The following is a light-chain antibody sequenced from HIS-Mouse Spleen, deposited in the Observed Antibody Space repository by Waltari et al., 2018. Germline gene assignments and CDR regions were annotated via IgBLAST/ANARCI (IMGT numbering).Light chain of an antibody. V-gene: IGLV1-44*01. J-gene: IGLJ3*02. Sequence: QSVLTQPPSASGTPGQRVTIPCSGSNHNIGSNTVNWYQQPPGTAPKLLIYSNNQRPSGVPDRFSGSKSGTSASLAISGLQSEDEADYYCAAWDDSLNGWVFGGGTKLTVL. CDR1: NHNIGSNT. CDR3: AAWDDSLNGWV. CDR2: SNN.